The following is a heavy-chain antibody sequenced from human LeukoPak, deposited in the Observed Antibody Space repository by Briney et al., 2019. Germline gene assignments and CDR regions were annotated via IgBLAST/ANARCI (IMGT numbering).Heavy chain of an antibody. CDR3: VKDRGPTERELWSNYGMDV. D-gene: IGHD3-10*01. CDR2: ISSNGGST. J-gene: IGHJ6*02. Sequence: PGGSLRLSCSASGFTFSSYAMHWVRQAPGKGPEYVSAISSNGGSTYYADSVKGRFTISRDNSKNTLYLQMSSLRAEDTAVYYCVKDRGPTERELWSNYGMDVWGQGTTVTVSS. CDR1: GFTFSSYA. V-gene: IGHV3-64D*06.